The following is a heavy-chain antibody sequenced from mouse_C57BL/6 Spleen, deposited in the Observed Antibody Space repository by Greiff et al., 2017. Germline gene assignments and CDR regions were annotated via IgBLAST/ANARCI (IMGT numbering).Heavy chain of an antibody. CDR3: ARELTGTGWYFEV. Sequence: EVMLVESEGGLVQPGSSMKLSCTASGFTFSDYYMAWVRQVPEKGLEWVANINYDGSSTYYLDSFKSRFIISRDNAKNILYLQMSSLKSEDTATYYCARELTGTGWYFEVWGTGTTVTVSS. V-gene: IGHV5-16*01. CDR2: INYDGSST. CDR1: GFTFSDYY. D-gene: IGHD4-1*01. J-gene: IGHJ1*03.